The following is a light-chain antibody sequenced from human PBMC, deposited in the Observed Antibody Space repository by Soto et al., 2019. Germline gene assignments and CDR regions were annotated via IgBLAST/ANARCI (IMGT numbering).Light chain of an antibody. V-gene: IGLV1-40*01. CDR1: SSNIGAGYD. CDR3: QSYDSSLSGWV. J-gene: IGLJ3*02. CDR2: GNS. Sequence: QSVLTQPPSVSGAPGQTVTISCTGSSSNIGAGYDVHWYQQLPGTAPKLLIYGNSNRPSGVSYRFSGSKSGTTASLAITGRQAEEEADYYCQSYDSSLSGWVFGGGTKLTVL.